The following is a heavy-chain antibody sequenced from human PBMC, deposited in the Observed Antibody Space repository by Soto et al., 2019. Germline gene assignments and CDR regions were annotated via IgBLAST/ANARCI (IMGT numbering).Heavy chain of an antibody. CDR2: IYYSGGT. D-gene: IGHD6-19*01. Sequence: QLQLQESGPGLVKPSETLSLTCTVSGGSISSSSYYWGWIRQPPGKGLEWIGSIYYSGGTYYNPSLNSRVTIAVDTAKNQFSLKLSSVTAADAAVYYCASEAVAGTIPHYYYGMDVWGQGTTVTVSS. V-gene: IGHV4-39*01. CDR3: ASEAVAGTIPHYYYGMDV. CDR1: GGSISSSSYY. J-gene: IGHJ6*02.